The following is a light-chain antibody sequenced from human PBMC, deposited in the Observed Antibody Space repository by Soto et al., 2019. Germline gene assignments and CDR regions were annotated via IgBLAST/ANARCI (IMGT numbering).Light chain of an antibody. CDR3: QQLDSYPIT. CDR1: QGISSF. CDR2: DAS. V-gene: IGKV1-9*01. J-gene: IGKJ5*01. Sequence: DIQLTQSPSFLSASVGDRVTITCRASQGISSFLAWYQEKPGEAPKLLIYDASTLQSCVPSRFSGSGSGTESTLTISSLQPEDFAPYYWQQLDSYPITFGQGTRLEIK.